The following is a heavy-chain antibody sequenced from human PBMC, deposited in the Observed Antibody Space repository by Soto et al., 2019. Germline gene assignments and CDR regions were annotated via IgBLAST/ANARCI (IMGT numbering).Heavy chain of an antibody. CDR2: ISGSGSST. D-gene: IGHD2-15*01. CDR3: ANYYSDGSCYSCVAFDI. V-gene: IGHV3-23*01. CDR1: ASSFTEYA. Sequence: GGSLRLSCATSASSFTEYAMGWVRQAPGKGLEWVSAISGSGSSTYYADSVKGRFTISRDNSKNTLYLQMNSLRAEDTALYYCANYYSDGSCYSCVAFDIWGQGTMVTVSS. J-gene: IGHJ3*02.